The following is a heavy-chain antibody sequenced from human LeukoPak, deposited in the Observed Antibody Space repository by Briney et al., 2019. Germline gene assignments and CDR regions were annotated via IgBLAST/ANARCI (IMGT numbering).Heavy chain of an antibody. V-gene: IGHV3-23*01. CDR2: ISGSGGST. CDR3: ARLRGYSGYEFFDY. Sequence: GGSLRLSCAASGFTFSSYAMSWVRQAPGKGLEWVSAISGSGGSTYYADSVTGRFTIPRDNSKNTLYLQMNSLRAEDTAVYYCARLRGYSGYEFFDYWGQGTLVTVSS. D-gene: IGHD5-12*01. J-gene: IGHJ4*02. CDR1: GFTFSSYA.